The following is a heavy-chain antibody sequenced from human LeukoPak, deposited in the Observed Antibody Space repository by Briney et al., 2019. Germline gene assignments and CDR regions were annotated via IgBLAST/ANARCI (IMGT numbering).Heavy chain of an antibody. D-gene: IGHD3-9*01. V-gene: IGHV1-18*01. Sequence: ASVKVSCKASGYTFTSYGISWVRQAPGQGLEWMGWISAYNDNTNYARKLQGRVTVTTDTSTSTAYMELRSLRSDDTAVYYCARVHYGILTGYSYFDYWGQGTLVTVSS. CDR3: ARVHYGILTGYSYFDY. CDR2: ISAYNDNT. J-gene: IGHJ4*02. CDR1: GYTFTSYG.